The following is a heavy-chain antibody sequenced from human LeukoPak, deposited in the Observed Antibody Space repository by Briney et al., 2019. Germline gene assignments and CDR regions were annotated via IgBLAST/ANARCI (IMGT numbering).Heavy chain of an antibody. CDR2: FDPEDGET. CDR1: GYTLTELS. Sequence: GASVKVSCKVSGYTLTELSMHWVRQAPGKGLEWMGGFDPEDGETIYAQKFQGRVTMTEDTSTDTAYMELSSLRSEDTAVYYCATALLTTVTFQHWGQGTPVTVSS. CDR3: ATALLTTVTFQH. V-gene: IGHV1-24*01. D-gene: IGHD4-17*01. J-gene: IGHJ1*01.